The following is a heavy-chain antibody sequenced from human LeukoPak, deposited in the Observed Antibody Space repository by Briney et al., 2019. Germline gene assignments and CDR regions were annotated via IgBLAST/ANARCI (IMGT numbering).Heavy chain of an antibody. D-gene: IGHD6-6*01. CDR2: IKQDGSEK. CDR3: ARVYSSSSGKAFDI. J-gene: IGHJ3*02. Sequence: PGGSLRLSCAASGFTFSSYWMSWVRQAPGKGLEWVANIKQDGSEKYYVDSVKGRFTISRDNAKNSLYLQMNSLRAEDTAVYYCARVYSSSSGKAFDIWGQGTMVTVSS. CDR1: GFTFSSYW. V-gene: IGHV3-7*01.